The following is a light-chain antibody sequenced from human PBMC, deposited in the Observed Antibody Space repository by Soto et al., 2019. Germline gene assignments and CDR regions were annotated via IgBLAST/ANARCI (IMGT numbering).Light chain of an antibody. CDR2: DVT. J-gene: IGLJ1*01. V-gene: IGLV2-14*03. CDR3: SSYTTSNTRQIV. Sequence: QSALTQPASVSGSTGQSITIYCTGTSSDVGGYNYVSWYQHHPGKAPKLIIYDVTNRPSGVSNPFSGSKSGNTASLTISGLQPEDEADYYCSSYTTSNTRQIVFGTGTKVTVL. CDR1: SSDVGGYNY.